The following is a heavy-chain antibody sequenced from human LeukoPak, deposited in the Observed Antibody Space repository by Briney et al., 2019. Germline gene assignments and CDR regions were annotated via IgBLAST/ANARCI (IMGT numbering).Heavy chain of an antibody. J-gene: IGHJ3*02. CDR1: GFTLSSYA. CDR2: ISGSGGST. D-gene: IGHD3-16*01. Sequence: GGSLRLSCAAPGFTLSSYAMSWVRQAPGKGLEWVSAISGSGGSTYYADSVKGRFTISRDNSKNTQYLQMNSLRAEDTAVYYCAKDGGWDAFDIWGQGTMVTVSS. CDR3: AKDGGWDAFDI. V-gene: IGHV3-23*01.